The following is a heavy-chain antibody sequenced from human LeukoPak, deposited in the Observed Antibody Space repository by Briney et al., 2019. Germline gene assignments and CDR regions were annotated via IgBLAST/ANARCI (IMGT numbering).Heavy chain of an antibody. CDR3: AKRPLATSSWWYFQH. V-gene: IGHV3-11*01. J-gene: IGHJ1*01. D-gene: IGHD6-13*01. Sequence: PGGSLRLSCAASGFTFSDFYMSWIRQAPGKGLEWISYISITGNTIKYADSVKGRFTISRDNSQNTLYLQMNSLRAEDTALYYCAKRPLATSSWWYFQHWGQGTLVTVSS. CDR2: ISITGNTI. CDR1: GFTFSDFY.